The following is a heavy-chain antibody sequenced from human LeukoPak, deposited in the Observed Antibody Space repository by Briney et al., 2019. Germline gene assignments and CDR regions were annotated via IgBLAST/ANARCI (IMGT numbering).Heavy chain of an antibody. V-gene: IGHV1-2*04. Sequence: ASVKVSCKASGYIFTGYYMHWLRQAPGQGLEWTGWINPNSGGTNYAQKFQGWVTMTRDTSISTAYMELSRLRSDDTAVYYCAREDYYDSSGYYYWGQGTLVTVSS. CDR3: AREDYYDSSGYYY. CDR1: GYIFTGYY. CDR2: INPNSGGT. D-gene: IGHD3-22*01. J-gene: IGHJ4*02.